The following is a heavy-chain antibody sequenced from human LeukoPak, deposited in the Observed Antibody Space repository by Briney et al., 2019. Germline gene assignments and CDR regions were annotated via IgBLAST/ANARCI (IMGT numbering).Heavy chain of an antibody. CDR3: ARYTYDAFDI. D-gene: IGHD2-2*02. V-gene: IGHV4-59*08. CDR1: GGSTSSYY. CDR2: IYYSGST. J-gene: IGHJ3*02. Sequence: PSETLSLTCTVSGGSTSSYYWSWIRQPPGKGLEWIGYIYYSGSTNYNPSLKSRVTISVDTSKNQFSLKLSSVTAADTAVYYCARYTYDAFDIWGQGTMVTVSS.